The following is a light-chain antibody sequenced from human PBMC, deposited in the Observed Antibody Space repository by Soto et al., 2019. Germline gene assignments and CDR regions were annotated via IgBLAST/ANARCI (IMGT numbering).Light chain of an antibody. CDR3: QSYDSDNQV. CDR2: KDN. J-gene: IGLJ3*02. Sequence: NFMLTQPLSVSESPGKTVTISCTRSSGSIDNNYVQWFQQRPGSAPTTVIYKDNQRPSGVPDRFSGSIDSSSNSASLHISGLKSEDEADYFCQSYDSDNQVFGGGTKLTVL. V-gene: IGLV6-57*04. CDR1: SGSIDNNY.